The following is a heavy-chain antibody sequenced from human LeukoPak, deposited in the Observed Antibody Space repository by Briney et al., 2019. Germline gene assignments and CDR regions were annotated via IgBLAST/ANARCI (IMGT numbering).Heavy chain of an antibody. CDR1: GFTFSSYW. CDR3: AREPTYSSSWYTSCDY. CDR2: IKQDGSEK. V-gene: IGHV3-7*01. D-gene: IGHD6-13*01. Sequence: PGGSLRLSCAASGFTFSSYWMSWVRQAPGKGPEWVANIKQDGSEKYYVDSVKGRFTISRDNAKNSLYLQMNSLRVEDTGVYYCAREPTYSSSWYTSCDYWGQGTLVTVSS. J-gene: IGHJ4*02.